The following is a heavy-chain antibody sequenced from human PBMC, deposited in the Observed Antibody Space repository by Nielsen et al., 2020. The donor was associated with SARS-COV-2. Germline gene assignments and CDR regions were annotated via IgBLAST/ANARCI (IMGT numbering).Heavy chain of an antibody. J-gene: IGHJ4*02. CDR3: ARDRGFGDRFDY. D-gene: IGHD3-10*01. Sequence: SETLSLTCTVSGGSISSSSYYWGWIRQPPGKGLEWIGSIYYSGSTYHNPSLKSRVTISVDTSKNQFSLKLSSVTAADTAVYYCARDRGFGDRFDYWGQGTLVTVSS. CDR1: GGSISSSSYY. V-gene: IGHV4-39*07. CDR2: IYYSGST.